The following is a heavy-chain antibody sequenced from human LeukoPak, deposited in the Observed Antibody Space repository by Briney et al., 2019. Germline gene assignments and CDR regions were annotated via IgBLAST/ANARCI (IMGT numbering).Heavy chain of an antibody. CDR3: ARGSCSGGSCPYDF. CDR2: VTYDGNHK. V-gene: IGHV3-33*05. CDR1: GFSFSNHG. Sequence: GGSLRLSCAASGFSFSNHGMNWVRQAPGKGLEWVAVVTYDGNHKNYADSVKGRFTISRDNSKNTLYLQKNSLRAEDTAVFYCARGSCSGGSCPYDFWGQGTLVTVSS. D-gene: IGHD2-15*01. J-gene: IGHJ4*02.